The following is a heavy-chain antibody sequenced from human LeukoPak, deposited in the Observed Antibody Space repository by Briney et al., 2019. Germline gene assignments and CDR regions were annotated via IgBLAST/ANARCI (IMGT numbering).Heavy chain of an antibody. J-gene: IGHJ5*02. V-gene: IGHV2-5*02. CDR1: GFSLSTSGVD. Sequence: ESGPTLVNPTQTLTLTCTLSGFSLSTSGVDVGWIRQPPGKALEWLALIYWDDDKRYSPSLKSRLTITKETSKNQVVLTMTNVDPVDTATYYCAHSPGSTRDYVRWLDPWGQGTLVTVSS. D-gene: IGHD4-17*01. CDR3: AHSPGSTRDYVRWLDP. CDR2: IYWDDDK.